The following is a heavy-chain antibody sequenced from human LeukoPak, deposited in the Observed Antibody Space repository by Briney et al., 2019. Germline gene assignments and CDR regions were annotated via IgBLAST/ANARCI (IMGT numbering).Heavy chain of an antibody. Sequence: GGSLRLSCAASGFTFDDYAMHWVRQAPGKGLEWVSGISWNSGSIGYADSVKGRFTISRDNAKNSLYLQMNSLRAEDTAVYYCARVSSWSYYYYYGMDVWGQGTTVTVSS. CDR1: GFTFDDYA. J-gene: IGHJ6*02. V-gene: IGHV3-9*01. CDR3: ARVSSWSYYYYYGMDV. D-gene: IGHD6-13*01. CDR2: ISWNSGSI.